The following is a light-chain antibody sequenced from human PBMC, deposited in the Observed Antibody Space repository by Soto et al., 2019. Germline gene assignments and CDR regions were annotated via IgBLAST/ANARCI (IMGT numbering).Light chain of an antibody. V-gene: IGKV3-20*01. CDR1: QSVSSGY. CDR2: GAY. CDR3: QQYGSSRT. J-gene: IGKJ1*01. Sequence: ENVLTQSPDTLSLSPGERATLSCRASQSVSSGYLAWYQQKPGQAPRLLIYGAYRRATGIPDRFSGSGSGTDFTLTISRLEPEDFAVYYCQQYGSSRTFGQGTKVDIK.